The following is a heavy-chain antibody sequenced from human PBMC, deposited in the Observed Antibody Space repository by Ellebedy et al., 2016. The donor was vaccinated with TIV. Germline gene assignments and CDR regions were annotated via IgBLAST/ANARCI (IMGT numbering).Heavy chain of an antibody. V-gene: IGHV3-21*04. J-gene: IGHJ6*02. Sequence: GGSLRLSXAASGFTLSSYTMNWVRQAPGKGLEWVSSISSGGSDIYYGDSVKGRFTISRDNDKNSLYLQMNSLRADDTAVYYCARDRRSTATFGGSLDVWGQGTTVTVPS. D-gene: IGHD3-16*01. CDR3: ARDRRSTATFGGSLDV. CDR2: ISSGGSDI. CDR1: GFTLSSYT.